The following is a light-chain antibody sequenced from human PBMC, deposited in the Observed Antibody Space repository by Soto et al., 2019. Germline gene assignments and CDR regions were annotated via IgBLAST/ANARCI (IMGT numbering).Light chain of an antibody. J-gene: IGKJ1*01. CDR3: QQYGEAPPT. Sequence: EIVLTQSPGTLSLSPGESATLSCRASQSVSSNSVAWYRRTPGEPTSLLIYGTSTRATDIPRRISGSGSGAYFTPTITRLYPEDFAVSFCQQYGEAPPTFGQGTKVEVK. CDR1: QSVSSNS. CDR2: GTS. V-gene: IGKV3-20*01.